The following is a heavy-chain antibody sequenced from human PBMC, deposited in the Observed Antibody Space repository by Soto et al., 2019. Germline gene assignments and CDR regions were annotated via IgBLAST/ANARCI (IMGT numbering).Heavy chain of an antibody. CDR2: ISGSGGST. CDR3: AKDALPAAIASRAFDI. Sequence: EVQLLESGGGLVQPGGSLRLSCAASGFTFSSYAMSWVRQAPGKGLEWVSAISGSGGSTYYADSVKGRFTISRDNSKNTLYLQMNSLRAEDTAVYYCAKDALPAAIASRAFDIWGQGTMVTVSS. D-gene: IGHD2-2*01. CDR1: GFTFSSYA. V-gene: IGHV3-23*01. J-gene: IGHJ3*02.